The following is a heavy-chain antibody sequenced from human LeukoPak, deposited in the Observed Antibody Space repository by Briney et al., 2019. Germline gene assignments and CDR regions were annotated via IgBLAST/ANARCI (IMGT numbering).Heavy chain of an antibody. CDR1: GGSLSSGDYY. D-gene: IGHD3-10*01. CDR2: IYYSGST. V-gene: IGHV4-30-4*01. J-gene: IGHJ5*02. Sequence: SETLSLTCTVSGGSLSSGDYYWSWIRQPPGTGLEWIGYIYYSGSTYYNPSLKSRVTISVDTSKNQFSLKLSSVTAADTAVYYCARVLYYGSGSYSNWFDPWGQGTLVTVSS. CDR3: ARVLYYGSGSYSNWFDP.